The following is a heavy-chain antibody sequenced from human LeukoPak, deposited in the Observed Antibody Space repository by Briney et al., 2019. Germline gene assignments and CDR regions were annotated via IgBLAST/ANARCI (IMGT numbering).Heavy chain of an antibody. J-gene: IGHJ4*02. Sequence: GGSLRLSCAASGFTVSSNYMSWVRQAPGKGLEWVANIKQDGSEKYYVDSVKGRFTISRDNAKNSLYLQMNSLRAEDTAVYYCARDYYDSSGYYRYDYWGQGTLVTVSS. CDR3: ARDYYDSSGYYRYDY. D-gene: IGHD3-22*01. CDR2: IKQDGSEK. V-gene: IGHV3-7*01. CDR1: GFTVSSNY.